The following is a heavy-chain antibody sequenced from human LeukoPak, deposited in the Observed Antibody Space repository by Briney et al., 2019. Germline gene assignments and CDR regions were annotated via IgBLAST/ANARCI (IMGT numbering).Heavy chain of an antibody. D-gene: IGHD2-8*01. CDR1: GLTLTTIY. CDR3: ASEVPRTSRFDH. V-gene: IGHV1-46*01. J-gene: IGHJ4*02. CDR2: LYPGGDRA. Sequence: ASVKVSCKPSGLTLTTIYMHWVRQAPGQGLEWMAVLYPGGDRAIYAQRFQGRLTLTRDTSTNTVYMEVSSLASEDTAVYYCASEVPRTSRFDHWGQGTLVTVSS.